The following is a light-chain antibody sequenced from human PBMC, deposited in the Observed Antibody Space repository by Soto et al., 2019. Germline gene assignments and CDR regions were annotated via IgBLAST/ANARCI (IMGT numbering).Light chain of an antibody. V-gene: IGKV3-20*01. Sequence: EIVLTQSPGTLSLSPGERATLSCRASQSVSNNYLAWYQQKPGQAPRLLIYGASNRATGIPDRFSGSGSGTDFTLTISRLEPEDFAVYYCQQYGSATITFGQGTRLEIK. CDR1: QSVSNNY. CDR2: GAS. J-gene: IGKJ5*01. CDR3: QQYGSATIT.